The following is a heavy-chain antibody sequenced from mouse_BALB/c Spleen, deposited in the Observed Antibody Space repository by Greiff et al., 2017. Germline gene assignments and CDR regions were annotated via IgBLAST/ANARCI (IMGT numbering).Heavy chain of an antibody. CDR1: GFTFSNYW. V-gene: IGHV6-6*02. J-gene: IGHJ2*01. D-gene: IGHD1-1*01. CDR2: IRLKSNNYAT. Sequence: EVKLQESGGGLVQPGGSMKLSCVASGFTFSNYWMNWVRQSPEKGLEWVAEIRLKSNNYATHYAESVKGRFTISRDDSKSSVYLQMNNLRAEDTGIDYCTRELRYYFDYWGQGTTLTVSS. CDR3: TRELRYYFDY.